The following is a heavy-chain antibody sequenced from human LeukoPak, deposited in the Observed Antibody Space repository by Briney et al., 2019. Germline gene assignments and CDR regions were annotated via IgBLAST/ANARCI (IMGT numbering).Heavy chain of an antibody. V-gene: IGHV3-21*01. CDR3: ARGGNLYCSATSCYDFDY. Sequence: PGGSLRLSCAASGFTLSRYSMNWVRQAPGKGLEWVSSISSSSSYIYYGDSVKGRFTISRDNAKNSLYLRINSLRAEDTAVYYCARGGNLYCSATSCYDFDYWGQGTLVTVSS. D-gene: IGHD2-2*01. CDR2: ISSSSSYI. J-gene: IGHJ4*02. CDR1: GFTLSRYS.